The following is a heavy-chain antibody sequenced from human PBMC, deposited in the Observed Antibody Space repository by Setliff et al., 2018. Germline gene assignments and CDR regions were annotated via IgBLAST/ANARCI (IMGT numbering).Heavy chain of an antibody. J-gene: IGHJ4*02. Sequence: RLSCAASRFPFSSYGMHWVRQAPGKGLEWVAVISYDGSNQNYADSVKGRFAISRDNSKNTVYLQMNSLRAEDTAVYYCVKESIVTRYFDYWGQGTLVTVS. CDR1: RFPFSSYG. D-gene: IGHD6-6*01. CDR2: ISYDGSNQ. V-gene: IGHV3-30*18. CDR3: VKESIVTRYFDY.